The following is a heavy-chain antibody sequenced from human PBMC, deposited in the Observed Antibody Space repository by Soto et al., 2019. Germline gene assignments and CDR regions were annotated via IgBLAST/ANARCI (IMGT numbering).Heavy chain of an antibody. D-gene: IGHD2-15*01. V-gene: IGHV3-7*01. CDR2: IKQDGSEK. Sequence: GGSLRLSCAASGFTFSSYWMSWVRQAPGKGLEWVANIKQDGSEKYYVDSVKGRFTISRDNAKNSLYLQMNSLRAEDTAVYYCARGGYCSGGSCIPGDAFDIWGQGTMVTVSS. J-gene: IGHJ3*02. CDR3: ARGGYCSGGSCIPGDAFDI. CDR1: GFTFSSYW.